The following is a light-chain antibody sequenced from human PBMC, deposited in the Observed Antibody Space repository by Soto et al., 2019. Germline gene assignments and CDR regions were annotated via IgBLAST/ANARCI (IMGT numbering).Light chain of an antibody. Sequence: IVMTQSPVTLSVSPGGRATLSCRASQSISTKLAWYQQKPGQAPRLLIYGASTRAPGIPVRFSGSGSGTEFTLTITSLQSEDFAVYYCQEYNDWRPITFGGGTKVDIK. J-gene: IGKJ4*01. CDR3: QEYNDWRPIT. V-gene: IGKV3-15*01. CDR1: QSISTK. CDR2: GAS.